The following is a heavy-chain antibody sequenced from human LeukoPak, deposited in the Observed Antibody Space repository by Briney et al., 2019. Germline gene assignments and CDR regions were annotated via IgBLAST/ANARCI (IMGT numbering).Heavy chain of an antibody. J-gene: IGHJ4*02. CDR2: IKQEGSEK. CDR1: GFTFSSYW. CDR3: ARDGVATINN. D-gene: IGHD5-24*01. Sequence: GGSLRLSCTASGFTFSSYWMSWVRQAPGKGLEWVANIKQEGSEKYYVDSMKGRFTISRDNAKNSVYLQMNSLRAEDTAVYYCARDGVATINNWGQGTLVTVYS. V-gene: IGHV3-7*01.